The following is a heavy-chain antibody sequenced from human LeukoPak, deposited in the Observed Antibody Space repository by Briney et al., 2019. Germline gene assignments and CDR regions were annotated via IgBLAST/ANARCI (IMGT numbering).Heavy chain of an antibody. CDR3: ALSSYGDYGSLYNY. CDR2: INPNSGGT. J-gene: IGHJ4*02. D-gene: IGHD4-17*01. Sequence: SVKVSCKASGYTFTGYYMHWVRQAPGQGLEWMGWINPNSGGTNYAQKFQGRVTMTRDTSISTAYMELSRLRSDDTAVYYCALSSYGDYGSLYNYWGQGTLVTVSS. CDR1: GYTFTGYY. V-gene: IGHV1-2*02.